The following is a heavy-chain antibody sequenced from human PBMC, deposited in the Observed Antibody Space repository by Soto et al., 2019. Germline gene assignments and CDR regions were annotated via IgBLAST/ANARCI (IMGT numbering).Heavy chain of an antibody. V-gene: IGHV1-18*04. Sequence: QVQLVQSGTEVKKPGASVKVSCKAFGYTFSSYGINWVRQAPGQGLEWMGWISAYNGNRNYAQKLQGRVTMTTDTSTSTAYMELRRLRSDDTAVYYCATHTIVGSHYYYYGMDVWGQGTTVTVSS. CDR3: ATHTIVGSHYYYYGMDV. J-gene: IGHJ6*02. CDR1: GYTFSSYG. CDR2: ISAYNGNR. D-gene: IGHD3-3*01.